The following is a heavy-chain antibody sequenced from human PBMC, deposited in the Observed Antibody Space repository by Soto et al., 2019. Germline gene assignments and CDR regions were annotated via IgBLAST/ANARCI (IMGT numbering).Heavy chain of an antibody. D-gene: IGHD6-13*01. V-gene: IGHV3-23*01. CDR3: ARGAAAGSRFDH. CDR1: GFTFSSYA. CDR2: ISGSGGST. Sequence: XGSLRLSCAASGFTFSSYAMSWVRQAPGKGLEWVSAISGSGGSTYYADSVKGRFTISRDNSKNTLYLQMNSLRAEDTAVYYCARGAAAGSRFDHWGQGTLVTVSS. J-gene: IGHJ5*02.